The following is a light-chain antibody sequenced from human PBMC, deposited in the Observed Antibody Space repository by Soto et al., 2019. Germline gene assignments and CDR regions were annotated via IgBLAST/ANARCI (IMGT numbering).Light chain of an antibody. Sequence: QSVLTQPPSVSGAPGQIVTISCTVSSSNIGAGYDVHWYQQLPGTAPKLLIYGNINRPSGVPDRFSGSKSGTSASLAITGLQAEDEADYYCQSYDSSLSVVFGGGTKLTVL. CDR3: QSYDSSLSVV. CDR2: GNI. CDR1: SSNIGAGYD. V-gene: IGLV1-40*01. J-gene: IGLJ2*01.